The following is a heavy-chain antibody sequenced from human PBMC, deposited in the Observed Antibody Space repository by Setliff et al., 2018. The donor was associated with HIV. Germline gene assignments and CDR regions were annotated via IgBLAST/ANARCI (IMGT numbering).Heavy chain of an antibody. J-gene: IGHJ4*02. CDR1: GYTFTSFG. CDR2: ISASNGNT. V-gene: IGHV1-18*01. Sequence: ASVKVSCKASGYTFTSFGISWARQAPGQGLEGMGWISASNGNTNYAQKFQGRVTMPTDTSTSTAYTELRSLRSADTAVYYCARDVPKDGYSSDFWGQGTPVTVS. CDR3: ARDVPKDGYSSDF. D-gene: IGHD4-4*01.